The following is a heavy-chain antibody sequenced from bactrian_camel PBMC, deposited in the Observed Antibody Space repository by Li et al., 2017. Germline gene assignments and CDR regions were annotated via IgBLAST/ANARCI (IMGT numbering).Heavy chain of an antibody. D-gene: IGHD1*01. CDR2: RVHTGGGST. CDR1: GFTSADYY. Sequence: QVQLVESGGGLVQPGGSLTLACSASGFTSADYYITWVRLPPGKGLEWVAGRVHTGGGSTYYAGSVKGRFTISKDNIKNTLYLQMNSLKPEDTGVYYCAAMSWPEGGLGQGTQVTVS. V-gene: IGHV3S1*01. J-gene: IGHJ4*01.